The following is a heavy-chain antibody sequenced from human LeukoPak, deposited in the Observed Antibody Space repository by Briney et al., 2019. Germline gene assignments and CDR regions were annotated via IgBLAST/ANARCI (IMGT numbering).Heavy chain of an antibody. Sequence: GGSLRLSCAASGFTFSNAWMSWVRQAPGRGLEWVALISYDGSDKHYADSVKGRFTVSRDNSKNTLYLQMNSLSRDDTAVYYCVGVGGYDSSGFLDYWGQGTLVTVSS. CDR3: VGVGGYDSSGFLDY. D-gene: IGHD3-22*01. V-gene: IGHV3-30*03. CDR1: GFTFSNAW. CDR2: ISYDGSDK. J-gene: IGHJ4*02.